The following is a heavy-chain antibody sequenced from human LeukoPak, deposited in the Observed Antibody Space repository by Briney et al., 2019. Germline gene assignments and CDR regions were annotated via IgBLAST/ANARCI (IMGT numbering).Heavy chain of an antibody. CDR3: AIGGTYGSGS. Sequence: GGSLRLSCAASGFPFANTWMHWVRQAPGKGLVWVSLINNYGSITNYADSVKGRFTTSRDNAKNTVYLQMNSLRAEDTAVYYCAIGGTYGSGSWGQGTLVTVSS. V-gene: IGHV3-74*01. CDR1: GFPFANTW. CDR2: INNYGSIT. D-gene: IGHD3-10*01. J-gene: IGHJ4*02.